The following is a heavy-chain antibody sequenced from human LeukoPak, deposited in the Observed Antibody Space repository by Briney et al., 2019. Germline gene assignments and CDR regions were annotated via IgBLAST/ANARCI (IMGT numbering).Heavy chain of an antibody. CDR1: GGSISSYY. CDR3: ARMHPYYYGSGSYIFDY. V-gene: IGHV4-59*01. D-gene: IGHD3-10*01. J-gene: IGHJ4*02. CDR2: IYYSGST. Sequence: SETLSLTCTVSGGSISSYYWSWIRQPPGKGLEWIGYIYYSGSTNYSPSLKSRVTISVDTSKNQFSLKLSSVTAADTAVYYCARMHPYYYGSGSYIFDYWGQGTLVTVSS.